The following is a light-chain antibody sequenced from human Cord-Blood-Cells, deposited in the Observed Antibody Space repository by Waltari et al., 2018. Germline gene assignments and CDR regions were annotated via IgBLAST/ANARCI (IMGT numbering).Light chain of an antibody. CDR3: QQYNSYSLT. CDR2: DAS. J-gene: IGKJ4*01. Sequence: DIQMTQPPSTLSASVGDRVTITCRASQSISSWLAWYQQKPGKAPKILIYDASSLESGVPSRFSSSGSDTEFTLTISSLQPDDFATYYCQQYNSYSLTFGGGTKGEIK. V-gene: IGKV1-5*01. CDR1: QSISSW.